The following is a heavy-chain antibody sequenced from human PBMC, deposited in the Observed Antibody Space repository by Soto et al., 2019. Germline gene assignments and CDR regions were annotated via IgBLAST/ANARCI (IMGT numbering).Heavy chain of an antibody. D-gene: IGHD3-3*01. CDR3: ARADSLEWSRSGYNNWFDP. J-gene: IGHJ5*02. V-gene: IGHV1-18*04. CDR2: ISAYNGNT. CDR1: GYTFTSYG. Sequence: QVQLVQSGAEVKKPGASVKVSCKASGYTFTSYGISWVRQAPGQGLEWMGWISAYNGNTNYAQKLQGRVTMTTDTSTSTAYMELRSLRSDDTAVYCCARADSLEWSRSGYNNWFDPWGQGTLVTVSS.